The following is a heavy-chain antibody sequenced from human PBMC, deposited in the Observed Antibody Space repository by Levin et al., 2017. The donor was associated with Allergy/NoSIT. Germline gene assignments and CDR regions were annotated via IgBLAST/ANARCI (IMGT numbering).Heavy chain of an antibody. CDR3: ASGGYIYTTES. CDR1: GGTLNSYA. V-gene: IGHV1-69*04. J-gene: IGHJ5*02. Sequence: SVKVSCKASGGTLNSYAITWVRQAPGQGLEWMGRIIPNPGIANYAQKFQGRVTMSADKSTVLAYLELRNLRSEDTAVYFCASGGYIYTTESWGQGTLVTVSS. D-gene: IGHD5-12*01. CDR2: IIPNPGIA.